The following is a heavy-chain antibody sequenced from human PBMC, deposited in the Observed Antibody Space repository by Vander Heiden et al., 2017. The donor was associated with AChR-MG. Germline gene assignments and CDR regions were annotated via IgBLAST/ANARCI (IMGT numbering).Heavy chain of an antibody. J-gene: IGHJ4*02. CDR3: AREILAVAGTGEPFDC. Sequence: AAAVKKPGASVKVSCKASGYTFTSYGISWVRQAPGQGLEWMGWISAYNGRTKYAQNRQGRVTMTTDASTSTAYMELRSLRSDDTAVYYCAREILAVAGTGEPFDCWGQGTLVTVSS. V-gene: IGHV1-18*01. D-gene: IGHD6-19*01. CDR2: ISAYNGRT. CDR1: GYTFTSYG.